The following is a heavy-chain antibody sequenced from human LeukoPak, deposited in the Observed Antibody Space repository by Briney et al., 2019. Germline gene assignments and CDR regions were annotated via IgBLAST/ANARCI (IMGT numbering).Heavy chain of an antibody. J-gene: IGHJ4*02. CDR3: ARGGGYYDSSGLFDY. CDR2: ISSSGSTI. V-gene: IGHV3-11*01. D-gene: IGHD3-22*01. Sequence: PGGSLRLSCAPSGFTFSHYYMSWILQAPGKGLEWVSYISSSGSTIYYADSVKGRFTISRDNAKNSLYLKMNSLRAEDTDVYYCARGGGYYDSSGLFDYWGQGTLVTVSS. CDR1: GFTFSHYY.